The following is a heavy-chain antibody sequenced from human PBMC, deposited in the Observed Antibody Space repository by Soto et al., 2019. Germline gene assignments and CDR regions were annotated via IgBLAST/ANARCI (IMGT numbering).Heavy chain of an antibody. CDR2: IYHSGST. J-gene: IGHJ4*02. Sequence: QLQLQESGSGLVKPSQTLSLTCAVSGGSISSGGYSWSWIRQPPGKVLEWIGYIYHSGSTYYNPSLKSRVTISVDRSKNQFSLKLSSVTAADTAVYYCARDLGCSGGSCYSGFDYWGQGTLVTVSS. D-gene: IGHD2-15*01. V-gene: IGHV4-30-2*01. CDR3: ARDLGCSGGSCYSGFDY. CDR1: GGSISSGGYS.